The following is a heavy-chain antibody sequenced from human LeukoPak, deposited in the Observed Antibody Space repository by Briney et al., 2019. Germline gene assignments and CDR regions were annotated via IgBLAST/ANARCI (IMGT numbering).Heavy chain of an antibody. CDR1: GFTFSSYG. V-gene: IGHV3-30*18. CDR2: ISYDGSNK. Sequence: GGSLRLSCAASGFTFSSYGLHWVRQAPGKGLEWVAVISYDGSNKYYADSVKGRFTISRDNSKNTLYLQMNSLRAEDTAVYYCAKAGGYGGNSGFDYWGQGTLVTVSS. D-gene: IGHD4-23*01. J-gene: IGHJ4*02. CDR3: AKAGGYGGNSGFDY.